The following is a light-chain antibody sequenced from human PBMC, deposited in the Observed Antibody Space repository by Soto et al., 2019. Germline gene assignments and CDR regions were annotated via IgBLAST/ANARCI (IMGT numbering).Light chain of an antibody. CDR2: LDSDGSH. Sequence: QPVLTQSPSASASLGASVKLTCTLSSGHSSYAIAWHQQQPEKGPRYLMKLDSDGSHTKGDAIPDRFSGSSSEAERYLTISSLQSEDEADYYCQTWGTGIHVVFGGGTKLTVL. J-gene: IGLJ2*01. CDR1: SGHSSYA. V-gene: IGLV4-69*01. CDR3: QTWGTGIHVV.